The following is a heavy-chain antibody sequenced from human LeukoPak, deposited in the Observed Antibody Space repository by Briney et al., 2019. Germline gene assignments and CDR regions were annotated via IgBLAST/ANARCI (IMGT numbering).Heavy chain of an antibody. J-gene: IGHJ5*02. CDR2: INHSGST. D-gene: IGHD3-10*01. V-gene: IGHV4-34*01. Sequence: SETLSLTCAVYGGSFSGYYWSWIRQPPGKGLEWIGEINHSGSTNYNPSLKSRVTISVDTSKNQFSLKLSSVTAADTAVYYCARGRRGYGSGSYYKSHNWFDPWGQGTLVTVSS. CDR3: ARGRRGYGSGSYYKSHNWFDP. CDR1: GGSFSGYY.